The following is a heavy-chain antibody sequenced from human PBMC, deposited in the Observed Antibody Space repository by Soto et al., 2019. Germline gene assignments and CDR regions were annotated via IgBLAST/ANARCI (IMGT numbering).Heavy chain of an antibody. J-gene: IGHJ3*02. CDR2: IYYSGSN. Sequence: SETLSLTCTVSGGSISRSSYYVGWIRQPPGKGLEWIGSIYYSGSNYYNPSLKSRVTISVDTSKNQFSLKLSSVTAADTAVYYCASRTPMVYFLCGYHKGAFSIWAQRTIVPVSS. CDR1: GGSISRSSYY. V-gene: IGHV4-39*01. CDR3: ASRTPMVYFLCGYHKGAFSI. D-gene: IGHD3-3*01.